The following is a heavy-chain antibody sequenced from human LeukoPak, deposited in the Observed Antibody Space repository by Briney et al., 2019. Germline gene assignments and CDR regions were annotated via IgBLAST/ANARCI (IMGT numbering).Heavy chain of an antibody. V-gene: IGHV4-39*07. D-gene: IGHD2-8*01. CDR3: TTDPDPRTNGVCSKGYSSGCLDY. CDR2: IYYSGST. CDR1: GGSISSSSYY. Sequence: SGTLSLTCTVSGGSISSSSYYWGWIRQPPGKGLEWIGSIYYSGSTYYNPSLKSRVTISVDTSKNQFSLKLSSVTAADTAVYYCTTDPDPRTNGVCSKGYSSGCLDYWGQGTLVTVSS. J-gene: IGHJ4*02.